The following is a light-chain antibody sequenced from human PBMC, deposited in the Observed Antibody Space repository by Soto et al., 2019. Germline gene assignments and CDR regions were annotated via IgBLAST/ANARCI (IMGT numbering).Light chain of an antibody. CDR1: QSVLYSSNNKNY. J-gene: IGKJ1*01. CDR3: QQYYSTPWT. V-gene: IGKV4-1*01. Sequence: DIVMTQSPDSLAVSLGEGATINCKSSQSVLYSSNNKNYLAWYQQKPGQPPKLLIYWASTRESGVPDRFSGSGSVTDFTLTISSLQAEDVAVYYCQQYYSTPWTFGQGTKVEIK. CDR2: WAS.